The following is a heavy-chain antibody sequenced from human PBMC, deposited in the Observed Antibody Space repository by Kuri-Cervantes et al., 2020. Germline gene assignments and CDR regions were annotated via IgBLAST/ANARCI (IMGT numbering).Heavy chain of an antibody. V-gene: IGHV3-30*03. J-gene: IGHJ4*02. D-gene: IGHD1-26*01. Sequence: GESLKISCAASGFTFSSYGMHWVRQAPGKGLEWVAVISYDGSNKYYADSVKGRFTISRDNSKNTLYLQMNSLRAEDTAVYYCARVSSIVGAASDYWGQGTLVTVSS. CDR2: ISYDGSNK. CDR3: ARVSSIVGAASDY. CDR1: GFTFSSYG.